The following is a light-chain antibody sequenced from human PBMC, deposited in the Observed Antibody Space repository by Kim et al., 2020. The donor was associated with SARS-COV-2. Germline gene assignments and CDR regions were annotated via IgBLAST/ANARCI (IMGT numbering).Light chain of an antibody. J-gene: IGKJ4*01. CDR1: QSVSSNY. CDR2: GAS. Sequence: EIVLTQSPGTLSLTPGERATLPCRASQSVSSNYLAWYQQKPGQAPRLLIYGASSRATGIPDRFMGSGSGTDFTLTINRLEPEDFAVYYCQQYGSSPLTFGGWTKVDIK. CDR3: QQYGSSPLT. V-gene: IGKV3-20*01.